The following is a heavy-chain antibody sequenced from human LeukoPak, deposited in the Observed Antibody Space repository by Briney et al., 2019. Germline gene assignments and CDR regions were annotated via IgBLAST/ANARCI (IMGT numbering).Heavy chain of an antibody. J-gene: IGHJ4*02. Sequence: PGGSLRLSCAASGFTFSSYSMNWVRQAPGKGLEWVSSISSSSSYIYYADSVKGRFTISRDNAKNSLYLQMSSLRADDTAVYFCARVGTTSWYSWGPGTLVTVSS. V-gene: IGHV3-21*01. CDR2: ISSSSSYI. CDR3: ARVGTTSWYS. D-gene: IGHD1-14*01. CDR1: GFTFSSYS.